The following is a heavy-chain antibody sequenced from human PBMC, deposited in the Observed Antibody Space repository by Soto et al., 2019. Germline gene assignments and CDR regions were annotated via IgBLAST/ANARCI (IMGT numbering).Heavy chain of an antibody. J-gene: IGHJ4*02. V-gene: IGHV4-59*08. D-gene: IGHD6-19*01. CDR1: GDSITAYC. Sequence: QVQLQESGPGLVKPSETLSLTCSVSGDSITAYCWSWIRQPPEKGLEWIGQICYGGSTSYNPSLKSRGTISGGTSNNQLSLKLTSLTAADTAVYYCSRHVPGRVSGQGHWGQGALVTVSS. CDR2: ICYGGST. CDR3: SRHVPGRVSGQGH.